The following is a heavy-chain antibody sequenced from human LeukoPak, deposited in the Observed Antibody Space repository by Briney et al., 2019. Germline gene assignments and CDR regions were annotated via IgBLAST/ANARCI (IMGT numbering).Heavy chain of an antibody. D-gene: IGHD6-13*01. CDR3: ATVERPSTRLPGVAAAGTSYFFDC. V-gene: IGHV3-21*01. Sequence: PGGSLRLSRAASGFTFNRYSMNCVREAPGQGLEWGSSISSSSSYIYYSDSVKGRFTISRDNAKNSLYLQMNTLRVEATAIYYCATVERPSTRLPGVAAAGTSYFFDCWGQGTLVTVSS. J-gene: IGHJ4*02. CDR1: GFTFNRYS. CDR2: ISSSSSYI.